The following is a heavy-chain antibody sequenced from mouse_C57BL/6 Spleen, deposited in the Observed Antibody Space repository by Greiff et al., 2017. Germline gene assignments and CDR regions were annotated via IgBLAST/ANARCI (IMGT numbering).Heavy chain of an antibody. D-gene: IGHD1-1*01. J-gene: IGHJ3*01. CDR1: GFNIKDYY. V-gene: IGHV14-2*01. CDR3: ASYYGSSYVAWFAY. Sequence: EVQVVESGAELVKPGASVKLSCTASGFNIKDYYMHWVKQRTEQGLEWIGRIDPEDGETKYAPKFQGKATITADTSSNTAYLQLSSLTSEDTAVYYCASYYGSSYVAWFAYWGQGTLVTVSA. CDR2: IDPEDGET.